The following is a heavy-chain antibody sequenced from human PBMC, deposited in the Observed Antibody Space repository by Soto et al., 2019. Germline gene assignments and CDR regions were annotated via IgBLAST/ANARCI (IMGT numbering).Heavy chain of an antibody. CDR2: INHSGST. CDR3: AGWAVGIMIFGVPKDY. J-gene: IGHJ4*02. Sequence: SETLSLTCVVAGGSFSGHFWSWIRQPPGKGPEWIGEINHSGSTNYNPSLTSRVTISVDTSKNQFSLRLSSVTAADTAVYYCAGWAVGIMIFGVPKDYWGQGALVTVS. D-gene: IGHD3-3*01. CDR1: GGSFSGHF. V-gene: IGHV4-34*01.